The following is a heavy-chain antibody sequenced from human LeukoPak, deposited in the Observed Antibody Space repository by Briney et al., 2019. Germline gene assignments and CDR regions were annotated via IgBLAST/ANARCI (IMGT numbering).Heavy chain of an antibody. CDR2: INHSGST. Sequence: PSETLSLTCAVYGGSFSGYYWSWIRQPPGKGLEWIGEINHSGSTYYNPSLKSRVTISVDTSKNQFSLKLSSVTAADTAVYYCARILTGYDYWGQGTLVTVSS. V-gene: IGHV4-34*01. CDR3: ARILTGYDY. CDR1: GGSFSGYY. D-gene: IGHD3-9*01. J-gene: IGHJ4*02.